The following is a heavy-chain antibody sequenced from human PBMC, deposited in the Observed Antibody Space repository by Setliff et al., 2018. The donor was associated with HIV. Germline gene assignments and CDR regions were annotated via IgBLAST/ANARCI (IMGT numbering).Heavy chain of an antibody. D-gene: IGHD4-17*01. V-gene: IGHV4-59*11. CDR3: ASCIFGDYARYFDL. J-gene: IGHJ2*01. CDR2: TYYSGST. CDR1: GGSIRSHY. Sequence: PSETLSLTCTVSGGSIRSHYCSWIREPQGKGLEWIGYTYYSGSTNSNPSLKSRVTISVDTSKNQFSLRLSSVTAADTAVYYCASCIFGDYARYFDLWGRGTLVTVSS.